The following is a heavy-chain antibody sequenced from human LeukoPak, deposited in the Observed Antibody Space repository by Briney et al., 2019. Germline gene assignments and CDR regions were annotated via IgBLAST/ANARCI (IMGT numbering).Heavy chain of an antibody. CDR1: GFTFDDYA. Sequence: GGSLRLSCAASGFTFDDYAMHWVRQAPGKGLKWVSLISGAGGTTYYADSVKGRFTISRDNSKNSLFLQMNSLRTEDTALYYCAKAPGGSSWYFDYWGQGILVTVSS. CDR2: ISGAGGTT. J-gene: IGHJ4*02. D-gene: IGHD6-13*01. V-gene: IGHV3-43*02. CDR3: AKAPGGSSWYFDY.